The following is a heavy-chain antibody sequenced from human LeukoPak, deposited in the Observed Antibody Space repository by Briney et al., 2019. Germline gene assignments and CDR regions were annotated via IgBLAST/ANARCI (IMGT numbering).Heavy chain of an antibody. Sequence: SETLSLTCTVSGGSISSSSYYWGWIRQPPGKGLEWIGSIYYSGSTYYNPSLKSRVTISVDTSKNQFSLKLSSVTAADTAVYYCARAQGWYGDYIDYWGQGTLVTVSS. D-gene: IGHD4-17*01. CDR1: GGSISSSSYY. CDR2: IYYSGST. CDR3: ARAQGWYGDYIDY. V-gene: IGHV4-39*07. J-gene: IGHJ4*02.